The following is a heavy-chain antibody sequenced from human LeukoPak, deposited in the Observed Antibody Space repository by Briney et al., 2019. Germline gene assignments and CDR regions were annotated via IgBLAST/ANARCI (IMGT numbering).Heavy chain of an antibody. V-gene: IGHV4-59*08. CDR3: ARHDDILTGYYKGPFDY. CDR2: IYYSGST. Sequence: SETLSLTCTVSGGSISSYYWSWIRQPPGKGLEGIGYIYYSGSTNYNPSLKSRVTVSVDTSKNQFSLKLSSVTAADTAVYYCARHDDILTGYYKGPFDYWGQGTLVTVSS. D-gene: IGHD3-9*01. CDR1: GGSISSYY. J-gene: IGHJ4*02.